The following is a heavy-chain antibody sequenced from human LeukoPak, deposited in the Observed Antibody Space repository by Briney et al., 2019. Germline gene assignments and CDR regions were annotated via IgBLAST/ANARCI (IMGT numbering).Heavy chain of an antibody. CDR3: ARGIAAAGFNWFDP. Sequence: PSETLSLTCAVYGGSFSGYYWSWIRQPPGKGLEWIGEINHSGSTNYNPSLKSRVTISVDTSKNQFSLKLSSVTAADTAVYYCARGIAAAGFNWFDPWGQGTLVTVSS. D-gene: IGHD6-13*01. J-gene: IGHJ5*02. CDR1: GGSFSGYY. V-gene: IGHV4-34*01. CDR2: INHSGST.